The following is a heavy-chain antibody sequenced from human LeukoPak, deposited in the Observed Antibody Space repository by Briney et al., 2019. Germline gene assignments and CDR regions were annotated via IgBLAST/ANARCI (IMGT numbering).Heavy chain of an antibody. V-gene: IGHV4-34*01. CDR3: ARFPIVVVPADVVGYYYYYYGMDV. Sequence: PSETLSLTCAVYGGSFSGYYWSWIRQPPGKGLEWIGEINHSGSTNYNPSLKSRVTISVDTSKNQFSLKLSSVTAADTAVYYCARFPIVVVPADVVGYYYYYYGMDVWGQGTTVTVSS. CDR2: INHSGST. CDR1: GGSFSGYY. J-gene: IGHJ6*02. D-gene: IGHD2-2*01.